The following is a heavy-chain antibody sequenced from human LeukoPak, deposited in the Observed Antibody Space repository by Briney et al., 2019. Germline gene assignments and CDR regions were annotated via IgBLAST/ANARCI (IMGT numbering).Heavy chain of an antibody. CDR3: AKLLRYFDWLFYD. V-gene: IGHV3-23*01. D-gene: IGHD3-9*01. CDR1: GFTLSRYG. J-gene: IGHJ4*02. CDR2: ISGSGGST. Sequence: PGGCLRLSCAASGFTLSRYGTHWVRPAPRKGREWVSAISGSGGSTYYADSVKGRFTISRDNSKNTLYLQMNSLRAEDTAVYYCAKLLRYFDWLFYDWGQGTLVTVSS.